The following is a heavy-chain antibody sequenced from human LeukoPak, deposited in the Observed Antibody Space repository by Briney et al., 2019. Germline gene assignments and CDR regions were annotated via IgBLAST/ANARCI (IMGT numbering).Heavy chain of an antibody. D-gene: IGHD6-13*01. V-gene: IGHV3-53*01. CDR3: ARGNSRDGFDI. CDR1: GFTVSSIY. Sequence: GGSLRLSCAASGFTVSSIYMTWVRQAPGKGLEWVSIIYSGGVTYYADSVKGRFTISRDNSKNTLYLQMNSLRVEDTAVYYCARGNSRDGFDIWGQGTMVTVSS. J-gene: IGHJ3*02. CDR2: IYSGGVT.